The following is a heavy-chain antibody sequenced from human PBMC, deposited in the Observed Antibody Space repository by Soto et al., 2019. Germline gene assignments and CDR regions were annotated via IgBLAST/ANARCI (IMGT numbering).Heavy chain of an antibody. Sequence: PGESLRISCKGSGDSFTSYWIGWVRQIPGKGLEWMGIIYPGDSDTRYSPSFQGQVTISADKSISTANLQGSSLKASDTTMYYCARLERYGSGSYVIPYFFYLDVFAKGTTVIVTS. J-gene: IGHJ6*03. D-gene: IGHD3-10*01. CDR2: IYPGDSDT. CDR3: ARLERYGSGSYVIPYFFYLDV. CDR1: GDSFTSYW. V-gene: IGHV5-51*01.